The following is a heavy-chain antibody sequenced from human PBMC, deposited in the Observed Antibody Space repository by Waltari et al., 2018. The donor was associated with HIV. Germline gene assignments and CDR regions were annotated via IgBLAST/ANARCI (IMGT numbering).Heavy chain of an antibody. CDR3: TTEYYYDSSGRAEYFQH. D-gene: IGHD3-22*01. CDR2: IKSKTDGGTT. CDR1: GFTFSNAW. V-gene: IGHV3-15*01. J-gene: IGHJ1*01. Sequence: EVQLVESGGGLVKPGGSLRLSCAASGFTFSNAWMSWVRQATGKGLEWVGRIKSKTDGGTTDYAAPVKGRFTISRDDSKNTLYLQMNSLKTEDTAVYYCTTEYYYDSSGRAEYFQHWGQGTLVTVSS.